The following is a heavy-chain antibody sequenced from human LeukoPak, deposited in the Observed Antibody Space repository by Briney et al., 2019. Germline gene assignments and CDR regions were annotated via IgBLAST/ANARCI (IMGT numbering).Heavy chain of an antibody. CDR3: ARCQYNISPDF. CDR1: GFTFSAYA. CDR2: IGSDNKL. V-gene: IGHV3-23*05. Sequence: GGSLRLSCEASGFTFSAYAMTWVRQAPGQGLEWVSSIGSDNKLHYSESVKGRFAISRDNSKSMLFLQMNSLRVEDTAVYYCARCQYNISPDFWGQGTLVTVSP. J-gene: IGHJ4*02. D-gene: IGHD1-14*01.